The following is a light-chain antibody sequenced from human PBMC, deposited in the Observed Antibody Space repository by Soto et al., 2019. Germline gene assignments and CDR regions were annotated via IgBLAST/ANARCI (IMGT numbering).Light chain of an antibody. CDR2: GAS. CDR1: QSVSSNY. CDR3: HHYGNPPPNT. Sequence: EIVLTQSPGTLSLSPGERATLSCRASQSVSSNYLAWYQQRPGQAPRVLIYGASSRATGIPDRFSGSRSGTDFTLTISRLEPEDFAVYFCHHYGNPPPNTFGQGTKVDIK. J-gene: IGKJ2*01. V-gene: IGKV3-20*01.